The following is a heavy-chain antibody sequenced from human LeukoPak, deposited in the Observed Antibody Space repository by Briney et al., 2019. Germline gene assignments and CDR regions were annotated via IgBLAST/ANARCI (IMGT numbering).Heavy chain of an antibody. V-gene: IGHV1-69*13. J-gene: IGHJ4*02. CDR3: ARGFGDYLLTLGLDY. Sequence: SVKVSCKASGGTFSCYAISWLRQAPGQGLEWMGGIIPIFGTANYAQKFQGRVTITADESTSTAYMELSSLRSEDTAVYYCARGFGDYLLTLGLDYWGQGTLVTVSS. CDR1: GGTFSCYA. D-gene: IGHD4-17*01. CDR2: IIPIFGTA.